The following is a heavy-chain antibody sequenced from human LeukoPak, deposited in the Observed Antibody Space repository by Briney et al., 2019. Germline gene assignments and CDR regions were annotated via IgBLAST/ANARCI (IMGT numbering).Heavy chain of an antibody. CDR3: ARDYFDSTNYPQTYYYYYMDV. V-gene: IGHV3-21*01. D-gene: IGHD3-22*01. J-gene: IGHJ6*03. CDR2: ISSTSTFI. Sequence: GGSLTLSCAASGFTFSRYSMNWVRQAPGKGLVWVASISSTSTFIYSADSVKGRFTISRDTAENSLFLQMNSLRAEDTAIYYCARDYFDSTNYPQTYYYYYMDVWGKGTTVTVSS. CDR1: GFTFSRYS.